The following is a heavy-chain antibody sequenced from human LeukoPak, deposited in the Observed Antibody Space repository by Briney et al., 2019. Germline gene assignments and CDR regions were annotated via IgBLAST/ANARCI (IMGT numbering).Heavy chain of an antibody. J-gene: IGHJ4*02. CDR3: ARDGDWAFDY. Sequence: PGRSLRLSRAASGFTFSSSYSMNWVRQAPGKGLDWVAHISLTTTTVSYADSVKGRFTMSRDNAKNSLFLQMNSLRAEDTAVYYCARDGDWAFDYWGQGTLVTVSS. CDR2: ISLTTTTV. V-gene: IGHV3-48*01. CDR1: GFTFSSSYS. D-gene: IGHD2-21*02.